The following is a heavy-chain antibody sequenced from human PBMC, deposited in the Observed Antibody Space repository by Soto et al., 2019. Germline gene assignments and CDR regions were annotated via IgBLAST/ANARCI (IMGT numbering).Heavy chain of an antibody. CDR1: GYTFNGYY. D-gene: IGHD3-16*01. Sequence: ASVKVSCKASGYTFNGYYIHWVRQAPGQGLEWMGWVNPKTGDTNYAQKFQGWVTMTRDTSVNTAYVELTRLKSADTAGYFCARDLISRKIKFLFSHYGMDVWGQGTTVTVSS. J-gene: IGHJ6*02. CDR2: VNPKTGDT. V-gene: IGHV1-2*04. CDR3: ARDLISRKIKFLFSHYGMDV.